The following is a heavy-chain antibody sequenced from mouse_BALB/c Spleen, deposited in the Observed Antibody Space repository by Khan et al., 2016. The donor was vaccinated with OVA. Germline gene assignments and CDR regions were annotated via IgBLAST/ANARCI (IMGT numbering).Heavy chain of an antibody. CDR1: GYTFTSFW. V-gene: IGHV1-7*01. CDR3: VNHGSTSAWFTY. D-gene: IGHD1-1*01. J-gene: IGHJ3*01. CDR2: INPSTDYT. Sequence: QVQLKESGAELAKPGASVKMSCKASGYTFTSFWMHWVKQRPGQGLEWIGYINPSTDYTEYNQRFKDKATLTADKSSSTAYMRLTSLNSDDSAVYYCVNHGSTSAWFTYWGQGTLVTVSS.